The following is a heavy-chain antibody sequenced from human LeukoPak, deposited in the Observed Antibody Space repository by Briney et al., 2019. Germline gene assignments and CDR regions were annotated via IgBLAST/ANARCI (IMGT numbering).Heavy chain of an antibody. V-gene: IGHV3-48*01. CDR3: AREPYYYTSGSRHFDY. J-gene: IGHJ4*02. CDR2: ISSTSSTI. D-gene: IGHD3-10*01. Sequence: GGSLRLSGAASGFAFNSHSMNWVRQAPGKGLEWISYISSTSSTIYYADSVRGRLTISRDNAKNSLYLQMNSLRAEDTAVYYCAREPYYYTSGSRHFDYWGQGTLVTVSS. CDR1: GFAFNSHS.